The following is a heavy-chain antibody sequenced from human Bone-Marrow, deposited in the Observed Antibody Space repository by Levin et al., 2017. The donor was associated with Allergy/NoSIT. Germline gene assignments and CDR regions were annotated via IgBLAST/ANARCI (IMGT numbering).Heavy chain of an antibody. J-gene: IGHJ5*02. Sequence: ASVKVSCKASGYTFTSYGITWVRQAPGQGLEWMGWISAYSAKTNYAQILQGRVTMTTDTSTSTPYMQLRSLRFDDTAVYYCARSRIAARQDNWVDRWGQGTLVTASS. CDR3: ARSRIAARQDNWVDR. CDR1: GYTFTSYG. CDR2: ISAYSAKT. V-gene: IGHV1-18*01. D-gene: IGHD6-6*01.